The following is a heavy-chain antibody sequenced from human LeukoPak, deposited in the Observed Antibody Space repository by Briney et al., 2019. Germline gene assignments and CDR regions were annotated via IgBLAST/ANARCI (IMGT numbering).Heavy chain of an antibody. CDR1: GGFISSGGYY. J-gene: IGHJ4*02. D-gene: IGHD4-23*01. CDR3: ARGGKRTIDY. CDR2: IYYSGST. V-gene: IGHV4-31*03. Sequence: NPSETLSLTCTVSGGFISSGGYYWSWIRQHPGKGLEWIGCIYYSGSTYYNPSLKSRVTISVDTSKNQFSLKLSSVTAADTAVYYCARGGKRTIDYWGQGTLVTVSS.